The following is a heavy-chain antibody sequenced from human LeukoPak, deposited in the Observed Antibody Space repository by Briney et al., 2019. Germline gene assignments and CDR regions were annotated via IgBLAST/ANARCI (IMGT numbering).Heavy chain of an antibody. CDR3: AKLGYCSSTSCYGAYYYYMDV. D-gene: IGHD2-2*01. Sequence: PGGSLRLSCAASGFNFSSYAMSWVRQAPGKGLEWVSAISGSGGSTYYADSVKGRFTISRDNSKNTLYLQMNSLRAEDTAVYYCAKLGYCSSTSCYGAYYYYMDVWGKGTTVTVSS. J-gene: IGHJ6*03. V-gene: IGHV3-23*01. CDR1: GFNFSSYA. CDR2: ISGSGGST.